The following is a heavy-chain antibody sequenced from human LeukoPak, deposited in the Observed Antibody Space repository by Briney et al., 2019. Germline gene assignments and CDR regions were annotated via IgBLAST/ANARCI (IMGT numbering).Heavy chain of an antibody. Sequence: GASVKVSCKASGYTFTSYAMNWVRQAPGQGLEWMGWINTNTGNPTYAQGFTGRFVFSLDTSVSTAYLQISSLKAEDTAVYYCARDTTIAKPYNWFDPWGQGTLVTVSS. J-gene: IGHJ5*02. CDR1: GYTFTSYA. V-gene: IGHV7-4-1*02. D-gene: IGHD4/OR15-4a*01. CDR2: INTNTGNP. CDR3: ARDTTIAKPYNWFDP.